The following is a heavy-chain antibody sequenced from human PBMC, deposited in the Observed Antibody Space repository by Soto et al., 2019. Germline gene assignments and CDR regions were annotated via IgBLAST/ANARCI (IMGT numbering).Heavy chain of an antibody. D-gene: IGHD1-26*01. CDR3: ARERWEDNWFDP. J-gene: IGHJ5*02. CDR2: IYYSGLT. Sequence: SETLSLTCSVSGDSISTEGYYWSWIRQHPGKGLEWIGYIYYSGLTSYNPSLKSRVTISRATSKNQFYLKLSSVTAADTAVYYCARERWEDNWFDPWGQGTLVTVSS. V-gene: IGHV4-31*03. CDR1: GDSISTEGYY.